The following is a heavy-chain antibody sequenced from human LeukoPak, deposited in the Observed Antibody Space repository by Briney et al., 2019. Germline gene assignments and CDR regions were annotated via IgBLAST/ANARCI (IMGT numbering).Heavy chain of an antibody. V-gene: IGHV3-23*01. CDR3: AKDPVDDCSSTSCYAYYYFDY. J-gene: IGHJ4*02. D-gene: IGHD2-2*01. CDR1: GFTFSSYA. Sequence: GGSLRLSCAASGFTFSSYAMSWVRQAPGKGLEWVSAISGSGGSTYYADSVKGRFTISRDNSKNTLYLQMNSLRAEDTAVYYCAKDPVDDCSSTSCYAYYYFDYWGQGTLVTVSS. CDR2: ISGSGGST.